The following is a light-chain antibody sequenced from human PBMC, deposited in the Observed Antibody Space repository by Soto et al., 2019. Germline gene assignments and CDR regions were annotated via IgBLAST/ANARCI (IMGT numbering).Light chain of an antibody. V-gene: IGLV2-14*01. CDR2: DVS. CDR1: SSDVGGYNY. J-gene: IGLJ1*01. Sequence: QSALTQPASVSGSPGQSITISCTGTSSDVGGYNYVSWYQQHPGKAPKLMIYDVSNRPSGVSNRFSGSKSGNTASLTISGLQAEDEADYYCSSYTSTNTPVVFGTGTKLTVL. CDR3: SSYTSTNTPVV.